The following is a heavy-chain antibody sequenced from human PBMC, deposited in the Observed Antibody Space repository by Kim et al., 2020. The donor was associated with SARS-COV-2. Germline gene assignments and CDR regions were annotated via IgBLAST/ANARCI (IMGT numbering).Heavy chain of an antibody. V-gene: IGHV3-9*01. CDR3: AKDLNGLHSAFDI. Sequence: GGSLRLSCAASGFTFDDYAMHWVRQAPGKGLEWVSGISWNSGSIGYADSVKGRFTISRDNAKNSLYLQMNSLRAEDTALYYCAKDLNGLHSAFDIWGQGTMVTVSS. J-gene: IGHJ3*02. D-gene: IGHD2-21*01. CDR2: ISWNSGSI. CDR1: GFTFDDYA.